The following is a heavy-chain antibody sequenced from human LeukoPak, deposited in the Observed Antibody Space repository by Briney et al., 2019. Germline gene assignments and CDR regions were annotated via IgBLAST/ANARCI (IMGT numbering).Heavy chain of an antibody. CDR1: GGSISSNY. D-gene: IGHD6-19*01. J-gene: IGHJ4*02. CDR3: ARDHGSGWTWAYDY. Sequence: SETLSLTCTVSGGSISSNYWTWIRQPPGKGLEWIGYIYYSGITNYNPSLKSRVTISVDTSKNQFSLKLSSVTAADTAVYYCARDHGSGWTWAYDYWGQGTLVTVSS. CDR2: IYYSGIT. V-gene: IGHV4-59*01.